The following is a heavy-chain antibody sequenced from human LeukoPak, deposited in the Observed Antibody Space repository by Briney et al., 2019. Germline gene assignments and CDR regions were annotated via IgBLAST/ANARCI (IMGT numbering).Heavy chain of an antibody. Sequence: GGSLRLSCAASGFTFSTYAIHWVRQAPGKGLEWVTVISNDGNKKYYADSVKGRVTISRDNSKNTLSLQMNSLRPKDTAVYYCARTTGYTSGWDHYYYYGLDVWGQGTTVTVSS. V-gene: IGHV3-30-3*01. J-gene: IGHJ6*02. CDR2: ISNDGNKK. CDR1: GFTFSTYA. CDR3: ARTTGYTSGWDHYYYYGLDV. D-gene: IGHD6-25*01.